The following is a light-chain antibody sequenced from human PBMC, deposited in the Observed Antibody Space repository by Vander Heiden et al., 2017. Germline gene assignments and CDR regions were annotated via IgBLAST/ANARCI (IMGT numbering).Light chain of an antibody. Sequence: DIQMTQSPSSLSASVGDRVTITCRASQSISSYLNWYQQKPGKAPKLLIYAASSLQSGVQSRFSGSRSGTDFTLTSSRLQTQDFATYYRQHSYNKTFGQGTKVEIK. V-gene: IGKV1-39*01. J-gene: IGKJ1*01. CDR1: QSISSY. CDR2: AAS. CDR3: QHSYNKT.